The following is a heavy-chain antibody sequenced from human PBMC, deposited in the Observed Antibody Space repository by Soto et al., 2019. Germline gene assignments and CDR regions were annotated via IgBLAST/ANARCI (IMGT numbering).Heavy chain of an antibody. Sequence: QVQLVQSGAEVKKPGASVKVSCKASGYTFSSYVISWVRQAPGQGLEWMGWISANNGNTNYAQKLQGRVTMTTDTATSTGYVDMERLRLGDAAVYYCARERGLQAVDYWGQGTLVTVSS. J-gene: IGHJ4*02. CDR2: ISANNGNT. D-gene: IGHD3-16*01. CDR1: GYTFSSYV. CDR3: ARERGLQAVDY. V-gene: IGHV1-18*01.